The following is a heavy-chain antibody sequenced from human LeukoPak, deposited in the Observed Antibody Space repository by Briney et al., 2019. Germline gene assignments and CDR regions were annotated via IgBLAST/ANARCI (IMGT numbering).Heavy chain of an antibody. V-gene: IGHV3-30*03. Sequence: QTGGSLRLSCTASGFSLSDYEINWARHAPGRGLEWVTVILYDGSNKYYADSVSRRFTISRDNSKNTLDLQMNSWRAEGTAVYYCESIAVDYWGQGTLVTVSS. D-gene: IGHD6-13*01. J-gene: IGHJ4*02. CDR2: ILYDGSNK. CDR3: ESIAVDY. CDR1: GFSLSDYE.